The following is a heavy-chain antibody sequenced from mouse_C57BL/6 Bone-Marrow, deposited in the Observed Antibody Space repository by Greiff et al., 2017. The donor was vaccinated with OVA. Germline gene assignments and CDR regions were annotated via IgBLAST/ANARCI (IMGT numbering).Heavy chain of an antibody. CDR3: AREWFPTLDY. V-gene: IGHV1-7*01. CDR2: INPSSGYP. CDR1: GYTFTNYW. J-gene: IGHJ4*01. D-gene: IGHD2-2*01. Sequence: VQLQQSGADLVKPGASVKLSCKASGYTFTNYWMHWVKQRPGQGLEWIGYINPSSGYPKYNQKFKGKATLTADKSSSTAYMQLSSLTYDDAAVYYCAREWFPTLDYWGQGTSVTVSA.